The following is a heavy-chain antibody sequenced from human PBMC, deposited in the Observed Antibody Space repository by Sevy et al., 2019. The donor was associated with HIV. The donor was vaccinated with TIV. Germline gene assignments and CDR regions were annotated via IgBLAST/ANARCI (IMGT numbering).Heavy chain of an antibody. CDR2: IYPGDSEI. J-gene: IGHJ4*02. CDR1: GYSFSSYW. V-gene: IGHV5-51*01. Sequence: GESLKISCKGSGYSFSSYWIGWVRQMPGKGLEWMGVIYPGDSEIRYSPSFQGQVTISADRSTSTAYLQWSSLKVSDTAIYYCVRHGPHGDSRGYYFDYWGQGSLVTVSS. D-gene: IGHD4-17*01. CDR3: VRHGPHGDSRGYYFDY.